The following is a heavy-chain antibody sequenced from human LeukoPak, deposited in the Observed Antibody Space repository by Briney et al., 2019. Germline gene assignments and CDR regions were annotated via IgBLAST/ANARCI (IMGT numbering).Heavy chain of an antibody. Sequence: NTSETLSLTCAVYGGSFSGYYWSWIRQPPGKGLEWIGEINHSGSTNYNPSLKSRVTISADTSKNQFSLKLNSVTAADTAVYYCARGGGSSWDGYFDCWGQGTLVTVSS. CDR1: GGSFSGYY. CDR2: INHSGST. D-gene: IGHD6-13*01. CDR3: ARGGGSSWDGYFDC. V-gene: IGHV4-34*01. J-gene: IGHJ4*02.